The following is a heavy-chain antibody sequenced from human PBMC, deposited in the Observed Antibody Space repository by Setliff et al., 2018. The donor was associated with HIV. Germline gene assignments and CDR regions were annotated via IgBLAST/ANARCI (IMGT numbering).Heavy chain of an antibody. CDR3: ARYASYTSDWREAFDI. CDR2: ISDYTGNT. J-gene: IGHJ3*02. V-gene: IGHV1-18*01. Sequence: ASVKVSCKASGYTFSSHGITWVRQVPGQGLGWMGWISDYTGNTNYAQKFRARVTMTIDSSTTTAYMELRSLRADDTALYYCARYASYTSDWREAFDIWGQGTMVTVSS. CDR1: GYTFSSHG. D-gene: IGHD6-19*01.